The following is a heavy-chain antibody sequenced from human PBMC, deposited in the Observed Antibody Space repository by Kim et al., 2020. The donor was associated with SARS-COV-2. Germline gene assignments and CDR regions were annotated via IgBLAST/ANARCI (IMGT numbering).Heavy chain of an antibody. CDR3: ASANNYGSGSYYRNHAEYFQH. CDR1: GYSFTSYW. CDR2: IYPGDSDT. Sequence: GESLKISCKGSGYSFTSYWIGWVRQMPGKGLEWMGIIYPGDSDTRYSPSFQGQVTISADKSISTAYLQWSSLKASDTAMYYCASANNYGSGSYYRNHAEYFQHWGQGTLVTVSS. D-gene: IGHD3-10*01. J-gene: IGHJ1*01. V-gene: IGHV5-51*01.